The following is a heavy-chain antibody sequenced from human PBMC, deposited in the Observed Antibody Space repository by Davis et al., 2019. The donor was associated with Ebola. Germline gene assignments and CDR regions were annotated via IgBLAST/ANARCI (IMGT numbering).Heavy chain of an antibody. J-gene: IGHJ5*02. V-gene: IGHV3-7*01. CDR2: IKQDGSEK. CDR3: ARVPRALWDRLFDP. Sequence: GESLKISCAVSGFTFSSYWMNWVRQAPGKGLEWVAIIKQDGSEKYYVDSVKGRFTISRDNAKNSLFLQMDSLRAEDTAVYYCARVPRALWDRLFDPWGQGTLVTVSS. CDR1: GFTFSSYW. D-gene: IGHD3-10*01.